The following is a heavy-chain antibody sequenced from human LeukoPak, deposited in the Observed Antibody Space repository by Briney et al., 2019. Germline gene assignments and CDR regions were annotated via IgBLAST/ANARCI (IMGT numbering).Heavy chain of an antibody. Sequence: SETLSLTCAVYGGSFSGYYWSWIRQPPGKGLEWIGEINHSGSTNYNPSLKSRVTISVDTSKNQFSLKLSSVTAADTAVYYCARGRGGSYYGSGSYYKAWYFDLWGRSTLVTVSS. D-gene: IGHD3-10*01. CDR1: GGSFSGYY. V-gene: IGHV4-34*01. J-gene: IGHJ2*01. CDR2: INHSGST. CDR3: ARGRGGSYYGSGSYYKAWYFDL.